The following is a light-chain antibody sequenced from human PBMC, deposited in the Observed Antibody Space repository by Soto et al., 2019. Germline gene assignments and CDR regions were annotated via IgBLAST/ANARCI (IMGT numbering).Light chain of an antibody. V-gene: IGKV3-20*01. Sequence: EIVLTQSPGTLSLSPGERATLSCRASQSVSSSYLAWYQQKPGQAPRLLIYAASIRATGIPDRFSGSGSGTDFTLTISRLEPEDCAVYYCQQYGSSRTFGQGTKVEIK. CDR1: QSVSSSY. J-gene: IGKJ1*01. CDR2: AAS. CDR3: QQYGSSRT.